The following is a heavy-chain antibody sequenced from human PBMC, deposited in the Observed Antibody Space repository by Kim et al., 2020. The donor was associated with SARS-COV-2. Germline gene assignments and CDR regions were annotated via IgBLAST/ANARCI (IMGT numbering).Heavy chain of an antibody. Sequence: YADAVKGRFTISRDNSRNTLELQMTSLRAEDTAVYYCARDNFISSAIDYWGQGAQVTVSS. CDR3: ARDNFISSAIDY. D-gene: IGHD3-10*01. V-gene: IGHV3-33*01. J-gene: IGHJ4*02.